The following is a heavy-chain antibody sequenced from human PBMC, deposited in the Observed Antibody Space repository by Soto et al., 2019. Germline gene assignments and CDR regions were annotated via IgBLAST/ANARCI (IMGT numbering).Heavy chain of an antibody. CDR2: IIPIFGTA. CDR3: ARGLYDYVWGSPPVYYGMDV. D-gene: IGHD3-16*01. Sequence: QVQLVQSGAEVKKPGSSVKVSCKASGGTFSSYAISWVRQAPGQGLEWMGGIIPIFGTANYAQKFQGRVTITADESTSTAYMELISMRSEDTAVYYCARGLYDYVWGSPPVYYGMDVWGQGTTVTVSS. J-gene: IGHJ6*02. V-gene: IGHV1-69*01. CDR1: GGTFSSYA.